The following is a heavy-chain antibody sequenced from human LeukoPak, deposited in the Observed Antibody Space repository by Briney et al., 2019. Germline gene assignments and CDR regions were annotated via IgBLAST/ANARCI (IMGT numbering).Heavy chain of an antibody. D-gene: IGHD2-15*01. J-gene: IGHJ4*02. CDR2: FDPEDGET. CDR1: GYTLTELS. V-gene: IGHV1-24*01. Sequence: ASVKVSCKVSGYTLTELSMHWVRQAPGKGLEWMGGFDPEDGETIYAQKFQGGVTMTEDTSTDTAYMELSSLRSEDTAVYYCATDCSFRAVQSLSGGSCYSVGWGQGTLVTVSS. CDR3: ATDCSFRAVQSLSGGSCYSVG.